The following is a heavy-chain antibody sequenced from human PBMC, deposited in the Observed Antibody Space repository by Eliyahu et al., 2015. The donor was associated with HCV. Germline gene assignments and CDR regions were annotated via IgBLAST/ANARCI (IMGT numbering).Heavy chain of an antibody. CDR1: GGSISTYH. V-gene: IGHV4-59*01. CDR3: SSGGGGIAVAGTGGWFDP. J-gene: IGHJ5*02. Sequence: QVQLQESGPGLVKPSETLSLTCTVSGGSISTYHWSWIRQPPGKGLEWIGYIYNSGSTNHXPXXRSRVTMSLDTSKNQVSLKLSSVTALDTAVYYCSSGGGGIAVAGTGGWFDPWGQGTLVTVSS. D-gene: IGHD6-13*01. CDR2: IYNSGST.